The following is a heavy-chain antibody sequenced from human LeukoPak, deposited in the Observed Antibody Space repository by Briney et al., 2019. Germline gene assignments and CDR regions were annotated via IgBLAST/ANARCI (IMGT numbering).Heavy chain of an antibody. V-gene: IGHV4-59*12. CDR1: SGSISSYY. J-gene: IGHJ6*02. Sequence: SETLSLTCTVSSGSISSYYWNWIRQPPGKGLEWIGYIYYSGSTNYNPSLKSRVTISVDTSKNQFSLKLSSVTAADTAVYYCARGHARNYDFWSGYYKGYYYGMDVWGQGTTVTVSS. D-gene: IGHD3-3*01. CDR2: IYYSGST. CDR3: ARGHARNYDFWSGYYKGYYYGMDV.